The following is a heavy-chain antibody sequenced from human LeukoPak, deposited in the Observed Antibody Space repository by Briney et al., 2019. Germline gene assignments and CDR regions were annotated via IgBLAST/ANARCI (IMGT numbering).Heavy chain of an antibody. J-gene: IGHJ5*02. Sequence: SETLSLTCAVYGGSFSGYYWSWIRQPPGKGLEWIGEINHSGSTNYNPSLKSRVTISVDTSKNQFSLKLSSVTAADTAVYYCPRGLLKYSSSSFDPWGQGTLVTVSS. CDR2: INHSGST. V-gene: IGHV4-34*01. CDR3: PRGLLKYSSSSFDP. D-gene: IGHD6-6*01. CDR1: GGSFSGYY.